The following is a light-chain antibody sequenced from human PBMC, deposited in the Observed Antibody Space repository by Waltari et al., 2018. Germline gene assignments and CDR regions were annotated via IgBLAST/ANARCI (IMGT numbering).Light chain of an antibody. CDR2: GIN. Sequence: SSELTQDPAVSVALGQTVSITCQGDSLRTRYARWYQQKPGQAPILVFYGINSRPSGIPDRFSGSSSGNTASLTITGAQAEDEADYYCKSRDSNVVQWIFGGGTKLTVL. CDR1: SLRTRY. V-gene: IGLV3-19*01. CDR3: KSRDSNVVQWI. J-gene: IGLJ2*01.